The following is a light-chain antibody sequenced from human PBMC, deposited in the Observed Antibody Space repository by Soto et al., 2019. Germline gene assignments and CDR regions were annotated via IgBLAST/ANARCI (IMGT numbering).Light chain of an antibody. V-gene: IGKV3-20*01. CDR2: GAS. CDR3: HEYGSSPST. CDR1: QGVSSSY. Sequence: EMVLTQSPGTLSLSPGERATLSCRASQGVSSSYLAWYQQKPGQAPRLLIYGASSRATGIPDRFSGSGSGADCALTISRLEPEDDAVYFCHEYGSSPSTFGQGTKLELK. J-gene: IGKJ2*01.